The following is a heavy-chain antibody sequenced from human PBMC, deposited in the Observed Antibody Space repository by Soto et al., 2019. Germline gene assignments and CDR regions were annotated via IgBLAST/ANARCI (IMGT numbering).Heavy chain of an antibody. Sequence: ASGKVSCKAFGYTFTYYAMHWVRQAPGQRLGWMGWINAGNGNTKYSQKFQGRVTITRDTSASTAYMELSSLRSEDTAVYYCARLRMQLYAFDIWGQGTIVTVSS. V-gene: IGHV1-3*01. CDR2: INAGNGNT. J-gene: IGHJ3*02. D-gene: IGHD6-6*01. CDR3: ARLRMQLYAFDI. CDR1: GYTFTYYA.